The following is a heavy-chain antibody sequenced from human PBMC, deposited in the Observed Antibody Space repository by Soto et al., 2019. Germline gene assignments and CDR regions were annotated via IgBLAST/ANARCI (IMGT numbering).Heavy chain of an antibody. CDR3: ARDSIVLVRYFDWYAFDI. J-gene: IGHJ3*02. Sequence: QVQLVESGGGVVQPGRSLRLYCAASGFTFSSYGMHWVRQAPGKGLEWVAVIWYDGSNKYYADSVKGRFTISRDNSKNTLYLQMNSLRAEDTAVYYCARDSIVLVRYFDWYAFDIWGQGTMVTVSS. D-gene: IGHD3-9*01. V-gene: IGHV3-33*01. CDR1: GFTFSSYG. CDR2: IWYDGSNK.